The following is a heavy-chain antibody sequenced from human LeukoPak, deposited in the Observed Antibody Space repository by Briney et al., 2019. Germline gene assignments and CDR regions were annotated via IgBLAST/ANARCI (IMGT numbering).Heavy chain of an antibody. J-gene: IGHJ5*02. CDR1: GGSISSYY. CDR2: IYYSGST. Sequence: PSETLSLTCTVSGGSISSYYWSWIRQPPGKGLEWIGYIYYSGSTNYNPSLKSRVTISVDTSKNQFSLKLSSVTAADTAVYYCARVLSSSQWGVKWFDPWGQGTLVTVSS. V-gene: IGHV4-59*01. CDR3: ARVLSSSQWGVKWFDP. D-gene: IGHD6-13*01.